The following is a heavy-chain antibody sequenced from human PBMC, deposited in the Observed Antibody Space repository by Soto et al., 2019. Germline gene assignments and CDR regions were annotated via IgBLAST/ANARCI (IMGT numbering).Heavy chain of an antibody. CDR3: GRDGVGATPLGWFDP. D-gene: IGHD1-26*01. V-gene: IGHV1-2*06. CDR2: INPRSGDT. J-gene: IGHJ5*02. CDR1: GYTFIGYY. Sequence: QVQLVQSGAEVKKPGASVKVSCKASGYTFIGYYIHWVRQAPGQGLEWMGRINPRSGDTTYAQKFQGRLTMTRDTSINTAYRELSSLRSDDTAVYYCGRDGVGATPLGWFDPWGQGSLVTVSS.